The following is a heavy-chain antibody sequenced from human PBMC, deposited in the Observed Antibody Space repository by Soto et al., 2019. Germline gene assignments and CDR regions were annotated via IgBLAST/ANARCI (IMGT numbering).Heavy chain of an antibody. CDR3: ARTIYYGSGSASRPAYCAMDV. CDR1: GYTFTNYG. CDR2: ISAYNDNT. D-gene: IGHD3-10*01. Sequence: QVQLVQSGAEVKKPGASVKVSCKASGYTFTNYGISWVRQAPGQGLEWMGWISAYNDNTNYAQKLQGRVTMTTDTSTTTADMELRSLRSDDTAVYYCARTIYYGSGSASRPAYCAMDVWGQGTTVTVSS. J-gene: IGHJ6*02. V-gene: IGHV1-18*01.